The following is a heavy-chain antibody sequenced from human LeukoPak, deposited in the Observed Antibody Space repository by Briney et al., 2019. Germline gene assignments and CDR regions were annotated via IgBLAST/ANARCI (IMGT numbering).Heavy chain of an antibody. CDR3: AKDRRGAVVPAPRLDY. D-gene: IGHD2-2*01. CDR2: ISDDGSNK. Sequence: GRSLRLSCAASGFTFSSYGMHWVRQAPGKGLEWVAAISDDGSNKYYADSVKGRFTISRDNSKNTLYLQMNSLRPEDTALYYCAKDRRGAVVPAPRLDYWGQGTLVTVSS. V-gene: IGHV3-30*18. J-gene: IGHJ4*02. CDR1: GFTFSSYG.